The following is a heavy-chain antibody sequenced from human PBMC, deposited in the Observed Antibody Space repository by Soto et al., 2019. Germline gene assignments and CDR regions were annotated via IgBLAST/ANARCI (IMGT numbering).Heavy chain of an antibody. V-gene: IGHV1-69*01. CDR3: ARDRIAGSKYYYGMDV. CDR2: IIPIFGTE. J-gene: IGHJ6*02. CDR1: GGTFSSYA. D-gene: IGHD6-13*01. Sequence: QVQLVQSGAEVKKPGSSVRVSCKASGGTFSSYAISWVRQAPGQGLEWMGGIIPIFGTETYAQKFQGRVTSTADESTSTAYMELSSLRSEDTAGYYWARDRIAGSKYYYGMDVWGQGTTVTVSS.